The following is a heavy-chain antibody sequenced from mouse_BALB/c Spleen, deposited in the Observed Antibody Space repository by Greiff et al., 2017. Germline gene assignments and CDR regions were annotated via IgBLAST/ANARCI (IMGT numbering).Heavy chain of an antibody. CDR2: ISSGSSTI. J-gene: IGHJ4*01. Sequence: EVMLVESGGGLVQPGGSRKLSCAASGFTFSSFGMHWVRQAPEKGLEWVAYISSGSSTIYYADTVKGRFTISRDNPKNTLFLQMTSLRSEDTAMYYCARGYGNYDYYAMDYWGQGTSVTVSS. CDR3: ARGYGNYDYYAMDY. CDR1: GFTFSSFG. V-gene: IGHV5-17*02. D-gene: IGHD2-10*02.